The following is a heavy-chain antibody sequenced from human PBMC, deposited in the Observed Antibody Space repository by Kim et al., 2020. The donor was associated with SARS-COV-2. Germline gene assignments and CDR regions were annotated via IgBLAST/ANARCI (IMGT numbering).Heavy chain of an antibody. CDR2: K. J-gene: IGHJ5*02. D-gene: IGHD3-10*01. CDR3: ARDRSSRGWLDA. V-gene: IGHV1-46*01. Sequence: KSYAQKLQGRVTMTRETSTRTVYMEVDSLRPEDTAVYYCARDRSSRGWLDAWGQGTLVTVSS.